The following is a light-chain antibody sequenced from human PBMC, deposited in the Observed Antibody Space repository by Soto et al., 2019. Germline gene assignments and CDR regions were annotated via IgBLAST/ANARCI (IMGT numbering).Light chain of an antibody. Sequence: QSALPQPPSASGSPGQSVTISCTGTSSDVGGYKLVSWYQQHPGKAPKMIIYDVSQRPSGVPDRFSGSKSGNTASLTVSGLQAEDEADYYCSSYAGSNLGVFGTGTKVTVL. V-gene: IGLV2-8*01. CDR1: SSDVGGYKL. CDR3: SSYAGSNLGV. CDR2: DVS. J-gene: IGLJ1*01.